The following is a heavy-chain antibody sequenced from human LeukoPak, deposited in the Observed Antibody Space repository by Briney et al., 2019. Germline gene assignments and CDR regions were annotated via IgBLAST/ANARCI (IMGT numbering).Heavy chain of an antibody. J-gene: IGHJ4*02. CDR2: INSDGSSI. Sequence: GGSLRLSCAATGFTFSSYWMHWVRQAPGKGLVWVSRINSDGSSITYADSVKGRFTISRDNAKNTLYLQMNSLRVEDTAVYYCAREGRVSGYDFDCWGQGTLVTVSS. CDR3: AREGRVSGYDFDC. CDR1: GFTFSSYW. D-gene: IGHD5-12*01. V-gene: IGHV3-74*03.